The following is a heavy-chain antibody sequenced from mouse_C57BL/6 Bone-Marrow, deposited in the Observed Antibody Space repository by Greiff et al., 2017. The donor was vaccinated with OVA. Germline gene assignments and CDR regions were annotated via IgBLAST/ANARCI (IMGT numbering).Heavy chain of an antibody. D-gene: IGHD1-1*01. CDR2: IDPVNGNT. Sequence: EVMLVESVAELVRPGASVKLSCTASGFNIKNTYMYWVKQRPEKGLEWIGRIDPVNGNTKYHPKFQGKATLTADKSSNTAYMQLSSLTSEDSAIYYCARHCYGSSSFAYWGQGTLVTVSA. J-gene: IGHJ3*01. V-gene: IGHV14-3*01. CDR1: GFNIKNTY. CDR3: ARHCYGSSSFAY.